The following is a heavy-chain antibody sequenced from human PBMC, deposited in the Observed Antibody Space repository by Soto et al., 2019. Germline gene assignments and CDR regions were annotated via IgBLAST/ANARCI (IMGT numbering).Heavy chain of an antibody. J-gene: IGHJ4*02. V-gene: IGHV1-3*01. CDR1: GYTCTSYA. D-gene: IGHD1-20*01. Sequence: QVQLVQSGAEVKKPGASVKVSCTASGYTCTSYAIHWVRQAPGQRLEWMGWVNAGNGNTKYSQKRQGRVTITRDTSASTAYMELSSLRSEDTAVYYCARDVGYNWNLIDYWGQGTLVTVSS. CDR3: ARDVGYNWNLIDY. CDR2: VNAGNGNT.